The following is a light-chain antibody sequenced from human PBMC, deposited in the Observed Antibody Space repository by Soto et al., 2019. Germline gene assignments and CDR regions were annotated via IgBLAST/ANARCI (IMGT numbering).Light chain of an antibody. V-gene: IGLV2-11*01. CDR1: SSYVGGYNF. Sequence: QSALTQPRSVSGSPGQSVAISCTGTSSYVGGYNFVSWYQQHPGKAPKLIIYDVSKRPSGVPDRFSGSKSGNTASRTLSGLQAEDEADYYCCAYAGSYTLWVFGGGPKVTVL. CDR2: DVS. CDR3: CAYAGSYTLWV. J-gene: IGLJ3*02.